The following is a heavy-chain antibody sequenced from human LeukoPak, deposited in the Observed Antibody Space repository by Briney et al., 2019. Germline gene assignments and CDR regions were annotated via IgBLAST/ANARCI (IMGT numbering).Heavy chain of an antibody. J-gene: IGHJ4*02. CDR1: GFIFSTYS. CDR3: AKGLTAAGDPTTLDY. CDR2: IRSDSSYI. D-gene: IGHD6-13*01. V-gene: IGHV3-21*01. Sequence: GGSLRLSCAGSGFIFSTYSMNWVRQAPGKGLEWVSFIRSDSSYIYYADSVKGRFTISRDNAKNSLYLQMNSLRAEDTAVYYCAKGLTAAGDPTTLDYWGQGTLVTVSS.